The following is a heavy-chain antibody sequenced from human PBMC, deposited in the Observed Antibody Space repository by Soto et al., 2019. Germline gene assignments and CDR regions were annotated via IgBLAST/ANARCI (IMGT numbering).Heavy chain of an antibody. D-gene: IGHD3-3*02. CDR1: GLTFSSYA. Sequence: PGGSLSLSCAASGLTFSSYAMSWVRQAPGKGLEWVSSISGNAGDTNYADSAKGRFTISRDNSKNTLYLQMNSLRAEDTAVYYCAKMSTGSIRDYWGQGTLVTVSS. V-gene: IGHV3-23*01. J-gene: IGHJ4*01. CDR2: ISGNAGDT. CDR3: AKMSTGSIRDY.